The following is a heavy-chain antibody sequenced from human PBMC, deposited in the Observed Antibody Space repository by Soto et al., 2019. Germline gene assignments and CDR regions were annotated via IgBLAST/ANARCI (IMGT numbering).Heavy chain of an antibody. CDR1: GGSVSSGSYY. J-gene: IGHJ6*02. CDR2: IYYSGST. V-gene: IGHV4-61*01. CDR3: ARGEKVRGVIPKALDYYYYYGMDV. D-gene: IGHD3-10*01. Sequence: SETLSLTCTVSGGSVSSGSYYWSWIRQPPGKGLEWIGYIYYSGSTNYNPSLKSRVTISVDTSKNQFSLKLSSVTAADTAVYYCARGEKVRGVIPKALDYYYYYGMDVWGQGTTVTVSS.